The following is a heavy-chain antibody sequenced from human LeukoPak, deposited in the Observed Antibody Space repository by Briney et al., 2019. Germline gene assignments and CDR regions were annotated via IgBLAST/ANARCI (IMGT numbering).Heavy chain of an antibody. CDR1: GFTVSSNY. V-gene: IGHV3-53*01. J-gene: IGHJ4*02. D-gene: IGHD6-6*01. CDR2: IYSGGST. Sequence: GGSLRLSCAASGFTVSSNYMSWVRQAPGNGLEWVSVIYSGGSTYYADSVKGRFTISRDNSKNTLYLQMNSLRAEDTAVYYCARGSSSSRLFDYWGQGTLVTVSS. CDR3: ARGSSSSRLFDY.